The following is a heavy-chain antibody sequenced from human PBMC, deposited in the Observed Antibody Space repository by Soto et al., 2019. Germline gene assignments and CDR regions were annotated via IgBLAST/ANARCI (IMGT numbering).Heavy chain of an antibody. V-gene: IGHV1-3*01. CDR2: INAGDGYS. Sequence: QVQLVQSGAEVKRPGASVKVSCKASGYTFTSYAIHWVRQAPGQGLEWMGWINAGDGYSKYSQKFXDXVXXTRDTSASTAYMELNSLRSEDTAVYYCAVAGSFDYWGQGTLVTVSS. D-gene: IGHD6-19*01. J-gene: IGHJ4*02. CDR1: GYTFTSYA. CDR3: AVAGSFDY.